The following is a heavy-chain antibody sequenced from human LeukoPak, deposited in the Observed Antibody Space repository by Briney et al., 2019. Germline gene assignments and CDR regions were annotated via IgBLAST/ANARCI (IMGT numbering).Heavy chain of an antibody. J-gene: IGHJ5*02. CDR3: ARQHGGMARYCSSTSCYPFNWFDP. CDR2: INHSGST. D-gene: IGHD2-2*01. V-gene: IGHV4-34*01. Sequence: SETLSLTCTVSGGSIRSDFWSWIRQPPGKGLEWIGEINHSGSTNYNPSLKSRVTISVDTSKNQFSLKLSSVTAADTAVYYCARQHGGMARYCSSTSCYPFNWFDPWGQGTLVTVSS. CDR1: GGSIRSDF.